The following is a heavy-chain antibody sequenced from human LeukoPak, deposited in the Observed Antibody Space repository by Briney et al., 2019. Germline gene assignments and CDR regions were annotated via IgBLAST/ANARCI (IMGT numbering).Heavy chain of an antibody. CDR2: MNPNSGNT. CDR3: ARAGGYCGRISCPYYFDY. CDR1: GYTFTSYD. Sequence: ASVKVSCKASGYTFTSYDINWVRHATGQGREWRGWMNPNSGNTGYAQKFQGRVTMTRNTSISTAYMELSSLRSEDTAVYYCARAGGYCGRISCPYYFDYWGQGSLVAVSS. D-gene: IGHD2-15*01. V-gene: IGHV1-8*01. J-gene: IGHJ4*02.